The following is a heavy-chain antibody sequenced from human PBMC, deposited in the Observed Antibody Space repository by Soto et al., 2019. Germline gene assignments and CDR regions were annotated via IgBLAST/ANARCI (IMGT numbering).Heavy chain of an antibody. D-gene: IGHD3-16*01. V-gene: IGHV1-2*04. CDR3: ARRGEFAGPTYDY. J-gene: IGHJ4*02. CDR1: GYTFTGYY. Sequence: GASVKVSCKASGYTFTGYYMHWVRQAPGQGLEWMGWINPNSGGTNYAQKFQGWVTMTRDTSISTAYMELSRLRSDDTAVYYCARRGEFAGPTYDYWGQGTLVTVSS. CDR2: INPNSGGT.